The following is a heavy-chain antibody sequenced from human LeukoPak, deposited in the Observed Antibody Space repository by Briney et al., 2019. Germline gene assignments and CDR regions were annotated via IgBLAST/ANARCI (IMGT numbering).Heavy chain of an antibody. CDR3: ARDEYCSSTRCSGRGWFDP. V-gene: IGHV1-2*02. J-gene: IGHJ5*02. D-gene: IGHD2-2*01. CDR2: INPNSGGT. Sequence: ASVKVSCKASGYTFTGYYMHWVRQAPGQGLEWMGWINPNSGGTNYAQKFQGRVTMTRDTSISTAYMELSRLRSDDTAVYYCARDEYCSSTRCSGRGWFDPWGQGTLVTVSS. CDR1: GYTFTGYY.